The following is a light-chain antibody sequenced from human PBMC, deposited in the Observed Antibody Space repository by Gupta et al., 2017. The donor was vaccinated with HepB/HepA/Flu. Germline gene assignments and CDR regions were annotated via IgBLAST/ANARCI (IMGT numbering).Light chain of an antibody. CDR1: ALPKKY. V-gene: IGLV3-10*01. Sequence: YELTQPPSVSVSPGKTARLTCSGDALPKKYAYCDQQKSGQAPVLVIYEVSKRPSGIPERFSGSSSGTMATLTISGAQVADEADYYSYSTDSSGNPVVFGGGTKLTVL. CDR3: YSTDSSGNPVV. CDR2: EVS. J-gene: IGLJ2*01.